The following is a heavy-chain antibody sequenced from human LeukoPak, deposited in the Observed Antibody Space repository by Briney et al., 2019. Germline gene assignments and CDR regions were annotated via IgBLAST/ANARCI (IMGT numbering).Heavy chain of an antibody. CDR2: ISYDGSNK. D-gene: IGHD3-3*01. Sequence: GGSLRLSCAASGFTFSSYAMHWVRQAPGKGLEWVAVISYDGSNKYYADSVKGRFTISRDNSKNTLYLQMNSLRAEDTAVYYCVKNFWSDKYSYYYMDVWGKGTTVTVSS. J-gene: IGHJ6*03. CDR3: VKNFWSDKYSYYYMDV. V-gene: IGHV3-30-3*02. CDR1: GFTFSSYA.